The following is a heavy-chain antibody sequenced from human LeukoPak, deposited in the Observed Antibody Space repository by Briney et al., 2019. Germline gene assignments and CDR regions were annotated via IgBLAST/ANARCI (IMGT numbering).Heavy chain of an antibody. D-gene: IGHD2-8*01. CDR3: ARDDLKVWATRYYYYGMDV. CDR2: IYSGGST. J-gene: IGHJ6*02. V-gene: IGHV3-53*05. Sequence: TGGSLRLSCAASGFTVSSNYMSWVRQAPGKGLEWVSVIYSGGSTYYADSVKGRFTISRDNSKNTLYLQMNSLRAEDTAVYYCARDDLKVWATRYYYYGMDVWGQGTTVTVSS. CDR1: GFTVSSNY.